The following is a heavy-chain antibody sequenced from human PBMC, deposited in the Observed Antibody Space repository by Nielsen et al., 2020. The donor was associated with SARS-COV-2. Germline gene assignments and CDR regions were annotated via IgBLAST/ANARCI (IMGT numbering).Heavy chain of an antibody. CDR3: ATGAGYYGPDEGY. Sequence: GGSLRLFCKGSGYSFTSYWISWVRQMPGKGLEWMGRIDPSDSYTNYSPSFQGHVTISADKSISTAYLQWSSLKASDTAMYYCATGAGYYGPDEGYWGQGTLVTVSS. V-gene: IGHV5-10-1*01. D-gene: IGHD3-22*01. CDR1: GYSFTSYW. CDR2: IDPSDSYT. J-gene: IGHJ4*02.